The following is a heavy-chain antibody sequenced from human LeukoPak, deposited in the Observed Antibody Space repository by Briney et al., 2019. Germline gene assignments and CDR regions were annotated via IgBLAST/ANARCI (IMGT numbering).Heavy chain of an antibody. CDR3: ARIRQLLLRRGLQSYYYYMDV. CDR2: IYYSGST. Sequence: PSETLSLTCTVSGGSISSYYWSWIRQPPGKGLEWIGYIYYSGSTNYNPSLKSRVTISVDTSKNQFSLKLSSVTAADTAVYYCARIRQLLLRRGLQSYYYYMDVWGKGTTVTVSS. D-gene: IGHD1-1*01. J-gene: IGHJ6*03. V-gene: IGHV4-59*01. CDR1: GGSISSYY.